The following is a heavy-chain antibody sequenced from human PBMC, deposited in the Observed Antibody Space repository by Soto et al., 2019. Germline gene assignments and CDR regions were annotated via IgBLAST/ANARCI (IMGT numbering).Heavy chain of an antibody. Sequence: EVQLLESGGGLVQPGGSLRLSCAASGFTFSSYAMSWVRQAPGKGLEWVSAISGSGGSTYYADSVKGRFTIPRDNSKNTLYLQMNSLRAEDTAVYYCAKDRYCSGGSCYSSGMDVWGQGTTVTVSS. CDR1: GFTFSSYA. J-gene: IGHJ6*02. D-gene: IGHD2-15*01. CDR2: ISGSGGST. V-gene: IGHV3-23*01. CDR3: AKDRYCSGGSCYSSGMDV.